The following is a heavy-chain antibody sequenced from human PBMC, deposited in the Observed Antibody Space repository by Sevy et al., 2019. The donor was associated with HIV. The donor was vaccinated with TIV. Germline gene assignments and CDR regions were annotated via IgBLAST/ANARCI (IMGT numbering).Heavy chain of an antibody. J-gene: IGHJ5*02. V-gene: IGHV3-23*01. CDR2: ISGSGGST. CDR3: AKGGDIVVVPAAIRYNWFDP. CDR1: GFTFSSYA. D-gene: IGHD2-2*02. Sequence: GGSLRLSCAASGFTFSSYAMSWVRQAPGKGLEWVSAISGSGGSTYYADSVKGGFTISRDNSKNTLYLQMNSLRAEDTAVFYCAKGGDIVVVPAAIRYNWFDPWGQGTLVTVSS.